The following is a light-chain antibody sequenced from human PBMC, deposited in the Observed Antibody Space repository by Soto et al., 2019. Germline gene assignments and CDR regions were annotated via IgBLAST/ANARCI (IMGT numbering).Light chain of an antibody. Sequence: DIQMTQSPSTLSASVGDTVTITCRASESIDNWLAWYQQKPGKAPKLLIFAASTLVRGVPSRFSASGSGTDFTLTISSLQPEDFATYYCQQDLRPPLTFGPGTKVDIK. V-gene: IGKV1-5*01. J-gene: IGKJ3*01. CDR2: AAS. CDR3: QQDLRPPLT. CDR1: ESIDNW.